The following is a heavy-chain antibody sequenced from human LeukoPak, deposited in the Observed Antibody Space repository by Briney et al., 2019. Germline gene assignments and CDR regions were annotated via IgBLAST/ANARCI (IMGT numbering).Heavy chain of an antibody. CDR2: IRYDGSNK. CDR3: AKDMTPFFYGSGRDYFDY. J-gene: IGHJ4*02. CDR1: GLTFSSYG. Sequence: GGPLRLSCAASGLTFSSYGMHWVRQAPGKGLEWVAFIRYDGSNKYYEDSVKGRFTISRDNSKNTLYLQMNSLRTEDTAVYYCAKDMTPFFYGSGRDYFDYWGQGTLVTVSS. D-gene: IGHD3-10*01. V-gene: IGHV3-30*02.